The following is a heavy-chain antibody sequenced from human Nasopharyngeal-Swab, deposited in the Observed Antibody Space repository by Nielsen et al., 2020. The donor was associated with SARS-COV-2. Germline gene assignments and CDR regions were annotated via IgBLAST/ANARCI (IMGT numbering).Heavy chain of an antibody. V-gene: IGHV3-48*02. Sequence: GGSLRLSCAPSGFTFSSSSMNWVRQAPGKGLEWLSYISKSGNTIYYANSVKGRFTVSRDNAKNSLYLQMNSLRDEDTAVYYCARDTPNIYSGDAFDLWGQGTVVTVSS. CDR3: ARDTPNIYSGDAFDL. CDR2: ISKSGNTI. D-gene: IGHD2-21*01. CDR1: GFTFSSSS. J-gene: IGHJ3*01.